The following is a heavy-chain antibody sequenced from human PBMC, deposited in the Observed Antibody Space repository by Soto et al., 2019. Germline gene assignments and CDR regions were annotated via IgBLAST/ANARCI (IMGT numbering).Heavy chain of an antibody. J-gene: IGHJ5*02. D-gene: IGHD4-17*01. CDR2: INPNSGGT. V-gene: IGHV1-2*04. Sequence: ASVKVSCKASGYTFTGYYMHWVRQAPGQGLEWMGWINPNSGGTNYAQKFQGWVTMTRDTSISTAYMELSRLRSDDTAVYYCAREGYGDPTAFDPWGQGTLVPVSS. CDR1: GYTFTGYY. CDR3: AREGYGDPTAFDP.